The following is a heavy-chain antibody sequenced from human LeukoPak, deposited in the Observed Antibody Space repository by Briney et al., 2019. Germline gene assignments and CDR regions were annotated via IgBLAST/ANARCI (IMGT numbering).Heavy chain of an antibody. CDR2: INAGNGNT. V-gene: IGHV1-3*01. CDR1: GYTFTSYA. J-gene: IGHJ4*02. D-gene: IGHD3-22*01. Sequence: GASVNVSCKASGYTFTSYAMHWVRQAPGQRLEWMGWINAGNGNTKYSQKFQGRVTITRDTSASTAYMELSSLRSEDTAVYYCASGEGRYDSRGYYYAYYFDYWGQGTLVTVSS. CDR3: ASGEGRYDSRGYYYAYYFDY.